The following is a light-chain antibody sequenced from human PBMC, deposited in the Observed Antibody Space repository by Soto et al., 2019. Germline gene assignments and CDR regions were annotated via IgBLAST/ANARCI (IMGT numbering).Light chain of an antibody. J-gene: IGLJ1*01. CDR2: GNS. Sequence: QSVLTQPPSVSGAPGQRVTISCTGSSSNIGAGYDVHWYQQLPGTAPKLLIYGNSNRPSGVPDRFSGSKSGTSASLAITGLQAEDEADYYCQSYDSSLSAYVFGPGTKVTVL. CDR1: SSNIGAGYD. V-gene: IGLV1-40*01. CDR3: QSYDSSLSAYV.